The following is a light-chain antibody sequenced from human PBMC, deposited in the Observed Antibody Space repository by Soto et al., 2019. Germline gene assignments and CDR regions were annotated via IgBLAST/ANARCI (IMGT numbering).Light chain of an antibody. V-gene: IGKV3-15*01. Sequence: EIVMTQSPATLSVSLGERATLSCRASQSISSNLAWYQQKPGQVPRLLIYGASTRATGIPARFSGSGSGTEFTLTISSLQSEDFAVYFCQQYNIWPLYAFGQGTKLEIK. CDR1: QSISSN. CDR2: GAS. CDR3: QQYNIWPLYA. J-gene: IGKJ2*01.